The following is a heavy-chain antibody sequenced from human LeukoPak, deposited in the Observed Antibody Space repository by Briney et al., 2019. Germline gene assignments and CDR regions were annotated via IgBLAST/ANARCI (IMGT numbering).Heavy chain of an antibody. Sequence: GGSLGLSCAASGFTFSSYWMTWIRQAPGKGLEWVANIKQDGSEKYYVDSVKGRFTISRDNAKNSLYLQMNSLRAEDTAVYYCARDTGGGYSCYDCWGQGALVTVSS. CDR2: IKQDGSEK. V-gene: IGHV3-7*01. CDR3: ARDTGGGYSCYDC. J-gene: IGHJ4*02. CDR1: GFTFSSYW. D-gene: IGHD5-18*01.